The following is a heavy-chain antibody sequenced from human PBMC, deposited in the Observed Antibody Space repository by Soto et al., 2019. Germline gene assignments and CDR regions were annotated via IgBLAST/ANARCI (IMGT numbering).Heavy chain of an antibody. D-gene: IGHD1-26*01. J-gene: IGHJ3*02. CDR3: AREHMGVQRSGALDI. CDR2: IFYGGST. V-gene: IGHV4-61*01. Sequence: QVQLQESGPGLVKPSETLSVTCSVSGGSVSSVSSYWSWIRQPPGKGLEWIGYIFYGGSTHYNPSIRSRLSLSVDTSKNEFSLKLSSVSPADTAMYFCAREHMGVQRSGALDIWGRGTMVTVSS. CDR1: GGSVSSVSSY.